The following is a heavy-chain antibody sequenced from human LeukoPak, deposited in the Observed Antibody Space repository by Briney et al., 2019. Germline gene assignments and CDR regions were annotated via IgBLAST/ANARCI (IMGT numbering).Heavy chain of an antibody. Sequence: PGGSLRLSCAASGFTFSSYSMNWVRQAPGKGLERVSYISSSSSTIYYADSVKGRFTISRDNAKNSLYLQMNSLRAEDTAVYYCARDHPDYSSRGSGVDYWGQGTLVTVSS. D-gene: IGHD6-13*01. CDR2: ISSSSSTI. V-gene: IGHV3-48*01. CDR1: GFTFSSYS. CDR3: ARDHPDYSSRGSGVDY. J-gene: IGHJ4*02.